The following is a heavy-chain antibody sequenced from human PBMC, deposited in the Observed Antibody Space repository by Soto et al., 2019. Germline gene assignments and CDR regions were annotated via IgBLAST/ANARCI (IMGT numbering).Heavy chain of an antibody. CDR2: IIPILGIA. J-gene: IGHJ6*03. CDR3: ARGYCSGGSCYKWPYFYMDV. V-gene: IGHV1-69*02. Sequence: SVKVSCKASGGTFGSYTIGWVRQAPGQGLEWMGRIIPILGIANYAQKFQGRVTITADKSTSTAYMELSSLRSEDTAVYYCARGYCSGGSCYKWPYFYMDVWGKGTTVTVSS. D-gene: IGHD2-15*01. CDR1: GGTFGSYT.